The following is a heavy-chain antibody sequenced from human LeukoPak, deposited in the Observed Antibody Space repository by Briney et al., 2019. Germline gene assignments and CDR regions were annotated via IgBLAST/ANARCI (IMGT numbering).Heavy chain of an antibody. CDR3: ARVIYDSSGYYYGYYYYMDV. CDR1: GGTFSSYA. V-gene: IGHV1-69*13. CDR2: IIPIFGTA. J-gene: IGHJ6*03. D-gene: IGHD3-22*01. Sequence: SVKVSCKSSGGTFSSYAISWVRQAPGQGLEWMGGIIPIFGTANYAQKFQGRVTITADESTSTAYMELSSLRSEDTAVYYCARVIYDSSGYYYGYYYYMDVWGKGTTVTLSS.